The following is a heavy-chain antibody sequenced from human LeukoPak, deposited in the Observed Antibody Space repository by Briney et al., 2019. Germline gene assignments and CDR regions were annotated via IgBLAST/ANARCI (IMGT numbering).Heavy chain of an antibody. CDR2: INPDSGDT. J-gene: IGHJ3*01. D-gene: IGHD6-13*01. V-gene: IGHV1-2*02. CDR1: GYTFIGYY. Sequence: ASVKVSCKASGYTFIGYYMHWVRQAPVQGLEWMGWINPDSGDTNYAQKFQGRVTMTRVTSISTAYMELSRLRSDDTAVYFCAKVRAGAVAFDVWGQGTMVTVSS. CDR3: AKVRAGAVAFDV.